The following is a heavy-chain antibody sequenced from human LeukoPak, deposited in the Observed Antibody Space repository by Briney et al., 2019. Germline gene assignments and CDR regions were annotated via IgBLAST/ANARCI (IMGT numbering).Heavy chain of an antibody. CDR2: ITSSSSNI. J-gene: IGHJ4*02. Sequence: GGSLRLSCTASGFRFSDFGMNWVRQAPGKGLEWVSHITSSSSNINYADSVKGRSTTSRDNAKNSLYLQMNSLRAEDTAVYFCARRIREGYCSGGNCYSFGYWGQGALVTVSS. CDR1: GFRFSDFG. V-gene: IGHV3-48*01. CDR3: ARRIREGYCSGGNCYSFGY. D-gene: IGHD2-15*01.